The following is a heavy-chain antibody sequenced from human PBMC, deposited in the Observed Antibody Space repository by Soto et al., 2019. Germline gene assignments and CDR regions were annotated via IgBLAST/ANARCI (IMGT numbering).Heavy chain of an antibody. Sequence: PSETLSLTCAVYGGSFSGYYWSWIRQPPGKGLEWIGEINHSGSTNYNPSLKSRVTISVDTSKNQFSLKLSSVTAEDTAVYYCARGGWVTLDYYYYGMDVWGQGTTVTVSS. D-gene: IGHD2-21*02. V-gene: IGHV4-34*01. CDR3: ARGGWVTLDYYYYGMDV. CDR2: INHSGST. CDR1: GGSFSGYY. J-gene: IGHJ6*02.